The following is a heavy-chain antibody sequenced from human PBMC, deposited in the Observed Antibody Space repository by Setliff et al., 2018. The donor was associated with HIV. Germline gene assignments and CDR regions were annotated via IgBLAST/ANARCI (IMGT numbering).Heavy chain of an antibody. J-gene: IGHJ2*01. CDR2: ISSSSSTI. CDR3: ARGTVVGYWGWYFDL. V-gene: IGHV3-48*01. CDR1: GFTFSSYS. D-gene: IGHD6-19*01. Sequence: PGGSLRLSCAASGFTFSSYSMNWVRQAPGKGLEWVSYISSSSSTIYYADSVKGRFTISRDNAKNSLYLQMNSLRAEDTAVYYCARGTVVGYWGWYFDLWGRGTLVTVSS.